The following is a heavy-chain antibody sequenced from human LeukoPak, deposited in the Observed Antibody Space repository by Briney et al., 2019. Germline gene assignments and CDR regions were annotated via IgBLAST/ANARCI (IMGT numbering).Heavy chain of an antibody. Sequence: SETLSLTCTVSGGSISSRSYYWGWVRQPPGKGLEWIGTIYHSGSTYYNPSLKSRLIISVDTSKNQFSLKLSSVTAADTAVYYCARVSEEMATMKYAFDIWGQGTMVTVSS. V-gene: IGHV4-39*01. CDR3: ARVSEEMATMKYAFDI. CDR1: GGSISSRSYY. D-gene: IGHD5-24*01. CDR2: IYHSGST. J-gene: IGHJ3*02.